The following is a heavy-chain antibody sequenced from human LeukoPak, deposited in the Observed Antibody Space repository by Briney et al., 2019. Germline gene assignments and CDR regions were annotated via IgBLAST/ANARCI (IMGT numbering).Heavy chain of an antibody. J-gene: IGHJ4*02. CDR1: GFTFSSYW. Sequence: PGGSLRLSCAASGFTFSSYWMHWVRQAPGKGLVWVSRINSDGSSTSYADSVKGRFTISRDNAKNSLYLQMNSLRAEDTAVYYCARFGAYAGKDYWGQGTLVTVSS. CDR2: INSDGSST. D-gene: IGHD2-21*01. CDR3: ARFGAYAGKDY. V-gene: IGHV3-74*01.